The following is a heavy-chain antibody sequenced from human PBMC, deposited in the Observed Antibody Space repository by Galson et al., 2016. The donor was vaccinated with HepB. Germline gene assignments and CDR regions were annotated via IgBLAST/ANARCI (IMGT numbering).Heavy chain of an antibody. J-gene: IGHJ4*02. CDR3: AKSFISYGSGGYYPFDY. V-gene: IGHV3-23*01. CDR1: GFTFSSYA. D-gene: IGHD3-10*01. CDR2: ISGSGGST. Sequence: SLRLSCAASGFTFSSYAMSWVRQAPGKGLEWVSAISGSGGSTYYADSVKGRFTISRDNSKNTLYLQMNSLRAEDTAVYYCAKSFISYGSGGYYPFDYWGQGTLVTVSS.